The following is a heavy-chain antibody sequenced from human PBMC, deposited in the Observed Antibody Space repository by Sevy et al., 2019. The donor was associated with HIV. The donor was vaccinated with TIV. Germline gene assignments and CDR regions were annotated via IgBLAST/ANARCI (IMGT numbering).Heavy chain of an antibody. CDR1: GFTFSSYA. V-gene: IGHV3-64*01. J-gene: IGHJ4*02. CDR2: ISSNGGST. Sequence: GGSLRLSCAASGFTFSSYAMHWVRQAPGKGLEYVSAISSNGGSTYYANSVKGRFTISRDNSKNTLYLQMGSLRAEDMAVYYCARVGWGNSDPYFDYWGQGTLVTVSS. D-gene: IGHD3-16*01. CDR3: ARVGWGNSDPYFDY.